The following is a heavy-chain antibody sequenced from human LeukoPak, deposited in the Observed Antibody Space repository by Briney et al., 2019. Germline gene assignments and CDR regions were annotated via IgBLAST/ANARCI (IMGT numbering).Heavy chain of an antibody. CDR2: INHSGST. J-gene: IGHJ4*02. CDR3: ARGFGGGSCHPIDY. D-gene: IGHD2-15*01. V-gene: IGHV4-61*01. CDR1: GGSVSSGSYY. Sequence: PSETLSLTCTVSGGSVSSGSYYWSWIRQPPGKGLEWIGEINHSGSTNYNPSLKSRVTISVDTSKNQFSLKLSSVTAADTAVYYCARGFGGGSCHPIDYWGQGTLVTVSS.